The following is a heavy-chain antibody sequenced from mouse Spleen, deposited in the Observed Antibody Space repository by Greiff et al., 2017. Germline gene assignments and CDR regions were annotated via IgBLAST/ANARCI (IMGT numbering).Heavy chain of an antibody. Sequence: QVQLKESGAELARPGASVKLSCKASGYTFTSYGISWVKQRTGQGLEWIGEIYPRSGNTYYNEKFKGKATLTADKSSSTAYMELRSLTSEDSAVYFCALWYYYAMDYWGQGTSVTVSS. J-gene: IGHJ4*01. D-gene: IGHD1-1*02. CDR1: GYTFTSYG. V-gene: IGHV1-81*01. CDR2: IYPRSGNT. CDR3: ALWYYYAMDY.